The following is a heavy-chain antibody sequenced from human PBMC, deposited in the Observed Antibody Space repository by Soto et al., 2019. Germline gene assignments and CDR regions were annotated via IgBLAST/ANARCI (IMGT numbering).Heavy chain of an antibody. CDR3: AREGYGEVGATAPGGY. V-gene: IGHV1-69*01. CDR2: IIPILGTA. J-gene: IGHJ4*02. CDR1: GGTFSSYA. Sequence: QVQLVQSGAEVKKPGSSVKVSCKASGGTFSSYAISWVRQAPGQGLEWMGGIIPILGTANYAQKFQGRVTITADETTSTAYMELSSRRSEDTDVYYCAREGYGEVGATAPGGYWGQGTLVTVSS. D-gene: IGHD1-26*01.